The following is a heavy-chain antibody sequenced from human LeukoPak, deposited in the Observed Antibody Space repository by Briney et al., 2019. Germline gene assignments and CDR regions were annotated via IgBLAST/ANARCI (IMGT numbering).Heavy chain of an antibody. J-gene: IGHJ4*02. V-gene: IGHV3-30*04. CDR1: GFIFSDHA. CDR2: IGSDGTKQ. CDR3: ARQMTSTRLFDS. Sequence: GGSLRLSCVASGFIFSDHAFHWVRQAPDKGLEWVALIGSDGTKQYYVDSVQGRFTVSRENSKNTLFLQMNTVRADDTAVYFCARQMTSTRLFDSWGQGTLVTVSS. D-gene: IGHD5/OR15-5a*01.